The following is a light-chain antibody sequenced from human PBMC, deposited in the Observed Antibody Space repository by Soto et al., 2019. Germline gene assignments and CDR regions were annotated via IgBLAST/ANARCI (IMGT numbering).Light chain of an antibody. CDR2: GAS. CDR1: QSVSRN. J-gene: IGKJ2*01. V-gene: IGKV3-15*01. CDR3: QQYNNWPYT. Sequence: EIVMTQSPATLSVSPGERVTLSCRASQSVSRNFAWYRQKPGQAPTLLIYGASTRATGIPDRFRGSGSGTESTLTISSLQSEDFAVYCCQQYNNWPYTFGQGTKLDIK.